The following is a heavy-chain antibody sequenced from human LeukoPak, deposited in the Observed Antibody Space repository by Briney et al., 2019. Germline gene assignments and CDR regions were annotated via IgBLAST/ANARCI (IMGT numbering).Heavy chain of an antibody. D-gene: IGHD3-3*01. CDR2: ISSSGGTI. CDR3: AKDKRDEILGAVRTTLDY. J-gene: IGHJ4*02. Sequence: PGGSLRLSCVVSGFTFSDYYMTWVRQAPGKGLEWLSSISSSGGTIHYADSVKGRFTISRDNAKKSLYLQMISLTADDTAVYFCAKDKRDEILGAVRTTLDYWGQGTRVTVSS. CDR1: GFTFSDYY. V-gene: IGHV3-11*01.